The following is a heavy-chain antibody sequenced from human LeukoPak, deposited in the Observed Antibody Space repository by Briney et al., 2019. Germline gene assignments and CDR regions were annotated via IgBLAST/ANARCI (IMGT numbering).Heavy chain of an antibody. CDR1: GFTFSSYE. CDR3: ARNWGLDY. Sequence: PGGSLRLSCAASGFTFSSYEMDWVRQAPGKGLEWVSYISSSGSTTYYADSVKGRFTISRDNAKNSLYLQMNSLRAKDTAVYYCARNWGLDYWGQGTLVTVSS. J-gene: IGHJ4*02. CDR2: ISSSGSTT. V-gene: IGHV3-48*03. D-gene: IGHD3-16*01.